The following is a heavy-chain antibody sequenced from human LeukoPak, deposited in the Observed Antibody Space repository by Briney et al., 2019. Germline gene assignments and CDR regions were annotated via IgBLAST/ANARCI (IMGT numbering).Heavy chain of an antibody. CDR2: MNPNSGNT. CDR1: GYTFTSYD. V-gene: IGHV1-8*01. Sequence: ASVKVSCKASGYTFTSYDINWVRQATGQGLEWMGWMNPNSGNTGYARKFQGRVTMTRNTSISTAYMELSSLRSEDTAVYYCSSGSYYPFDYWGQGTLVTVSS. D-gene: IGHD3-10*01. J-gene: IGHJ4*02. CDR3: SSGSYYPFDY.